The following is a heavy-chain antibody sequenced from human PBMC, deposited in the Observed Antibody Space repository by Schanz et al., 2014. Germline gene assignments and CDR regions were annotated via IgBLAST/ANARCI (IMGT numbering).Heavy chain of an antibody. D-gene: IGHD4-17*01. CDR1: GFSLNTYG. V-gene: IGHV3-33*01. J-gene: IGHJ4*02. CDR2: IWNNGVTK. CDR3: ARPRFDYGEVDY. Sequence: QAQLMESGGGVVQPGTSLILSCSVSGFSLNTYGIHWFRQPAGKGLEWVAVIWNNGVTKYYADSVRGRFTISRDRFQNTLYLRMRSLRAEDTAVYYCARPRFDYGEVDYWGQGTLXTVSS.